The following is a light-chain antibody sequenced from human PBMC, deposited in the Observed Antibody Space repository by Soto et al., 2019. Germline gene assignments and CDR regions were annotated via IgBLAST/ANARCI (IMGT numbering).Light chain of an antibody. V-gene: IGLV2-23*02. J-gene: IGLJ2*01. CDR3: CSYAGIVV. Sequence: QSALTQPASVSGSPGQSITISCTGTSSDVGRYNYVSWYQQHPGKAPKLMIYDVSKRASGVSNRFSGSKSGNTASLTISGLQAEDEADCYCCSYAGIVVFGGGTKLTVL. CDR1: SSDVGRYNY. CDR2: DVS.